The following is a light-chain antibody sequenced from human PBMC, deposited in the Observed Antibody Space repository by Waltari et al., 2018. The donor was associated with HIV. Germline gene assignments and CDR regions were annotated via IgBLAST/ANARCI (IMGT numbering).Light chain of an antibody. Sequence: EIVMTQSPASLSVSLGARATLSCRASQSVSSNLAWYQQKPGQPPRLLIYDSSTRATGIPARFSGSGSGTEFSLTISSLQSEDFAVYYCQQFIFWPFTFGQGTKLEIK. J-gene: IGKJ2*01. CDR2: DSS. CDR1: QSVSSN. V-gene: IGKV3-15*01. CDR3: QQFIFWPFT.